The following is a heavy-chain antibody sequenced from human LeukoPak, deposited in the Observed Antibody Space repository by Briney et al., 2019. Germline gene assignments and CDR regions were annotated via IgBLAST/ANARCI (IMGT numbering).Heavy chain of an antibody. J-gene: IGHJ5*02. CDR3: ARDTPSYYGGSGKNL. Sequence: ASVKVSCKASGYTFTSYGISWVRQAPGQGLEWMGWISAYNGNTDYALNLQGRLTMTTDTSTSTAYMELRSLRSDDTAVYYCARDTPSYYGGSGKNLWGQGTLVTVSS. CDR1: GYTFTSYG. D-gene: IGHD3-10*01. CDR2: ISAYNGNT. V-gene: IGHV1-18*01.